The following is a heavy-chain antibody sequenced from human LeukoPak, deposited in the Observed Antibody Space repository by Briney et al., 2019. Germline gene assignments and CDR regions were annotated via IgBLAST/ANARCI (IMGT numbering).Heavy chain of an antibody. J-gene: IGHJ1*01. CDR1: GFTFSSYG. V-gene: IGHV3-23*01. CDR2: ISGSGGST. Sequence: PGGSLRLSCAASGFTFSSYGMSWVRQAPGKGLEWVSAISGSGGSTYYADSVKGRFTISRDNSKNTLYLQMNSLRAEDTAVYYCAKYYDILTGYYILEYFHHWGQGTLVTVSS. CDR3: AKYYDILTGYYILEYFHH. D-gene: IGHD3-9*01.